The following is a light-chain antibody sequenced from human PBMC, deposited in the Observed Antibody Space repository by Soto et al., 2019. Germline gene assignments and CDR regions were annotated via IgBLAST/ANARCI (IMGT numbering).Light chain of an antibody. CDR2: HAS. V-gene: IGKV1-5*01. Sequence: DSQTTQSPSTLPASVGDRDTINCRAGQSISSCGAWYQQKPGTALMLLIYHASTLEGGAPSSFSGSGSGTEFTITISRLQPDDFAKYYCHQYNSYSFGQGTKVDIK. CDR1: QSISSC. CDR3: HQYNSYS. J-gene: IGKJ1*01.